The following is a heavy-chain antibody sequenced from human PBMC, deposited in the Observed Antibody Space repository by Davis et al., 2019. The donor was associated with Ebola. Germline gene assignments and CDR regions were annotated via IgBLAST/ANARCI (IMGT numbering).Heavy chain of an antibody. D-gene: IGHD6-19*01. CDR3: ARESRAVADFDY. CDR1: GFSFSNYA. Sequence: PGGSLRLSCEASGFSFSNYAMSWVRQSPGKGLEWVSGISGNGVSTYYADSVKGRFTISRDTSKNTLYLQMNSLRAEDTAMYYCARESRAVADFDYWGQGTLVTVSS. V-gene: IGHV3-23*01. J-gene: IGHJ4*02. CDR2: ISGNGVST.